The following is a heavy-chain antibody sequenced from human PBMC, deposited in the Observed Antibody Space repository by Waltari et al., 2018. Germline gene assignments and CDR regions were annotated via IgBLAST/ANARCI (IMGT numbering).Heavy chain of an antibody. V-gene: IGHV4-38-2*01. D-gene: IGHD3-22*01. CDR2: IYHSGST. CDR1: GYSISSGYY. J-gene: IGHJ4*02. Sequence: QVQLQESGPGLVKPSETLSLTCAVSGYSISSGYYWGWIRQPPGKGREWIGSIYHSGSTYYNPSLKSRVTISVDTSKNQFSLKLSSVTAADTAVYCCARSRWRYYYDSSGYYPFDYWGQGTLVTVSS. CDR3: ARSRWRYYYDSSGYYPFDY.